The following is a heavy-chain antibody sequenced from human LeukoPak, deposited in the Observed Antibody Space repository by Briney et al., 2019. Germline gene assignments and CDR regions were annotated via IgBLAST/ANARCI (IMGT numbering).Heavy chain of an antibody. Sequence: GGSLRLSCAASGFTFSSYGMHWVRQAPGKGLEWVAVISYDGSNKYYADSVKGRFTISRDNSKNTLYLQMNSLRAEDTAVYYCAKDGTTVTNHYYYGMDVWGQGTTVTVSS. CDR2: ISYDGSNK. J-gene: IGHJ6*02. CDR3: AKDGTTVTNHYYYGMDV. V-gene: IGHV3-30*18. D-gene: IGHD4-17*01. CDR1: GFTFSSYG.